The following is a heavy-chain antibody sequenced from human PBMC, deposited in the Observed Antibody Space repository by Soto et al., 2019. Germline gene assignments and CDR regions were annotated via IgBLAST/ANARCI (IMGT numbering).Heavy chain of an antibody. CDR2: IYYSGST. Sequence: SETLSLTCTVSGGSISSYYWSWIRQPPGKGLDWIGYIYYSGSTNYNPSLKSRVTISVDTSKNQFSLKLSSVTAADTAVYYCARDETAMGNNWFDPWGQGTLVTVSS. CDR3: ARDETAMGNNWFDP. D-gene: IGHD5-18*01. CDR1: GGSISSYY. J-gene: IGHJ5*02. V-gene: IGHV4-59*01.